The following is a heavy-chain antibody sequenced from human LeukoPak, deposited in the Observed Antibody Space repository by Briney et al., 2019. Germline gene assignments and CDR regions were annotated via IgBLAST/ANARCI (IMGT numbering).Heavy chain of an antibody. Sequence: ASVKVSCKASGYTFTSYGISWVRQAPGQGLEWMGWISAYNGNTNYAQKLQGRVTMTTDTSTSTAYMELGSLRSDDTAVYYCARDFTVVTLTDGMDVWGQGTTVTVSS. CDR2: ISAYNGNT. V-gene: IGHV1-18*01. CDR3: ARDFTVVTLTDGMDV. CDR1: GYTFTSYG. D-gene: IGHD4-23*01. J-gene: IGHJ6*02.